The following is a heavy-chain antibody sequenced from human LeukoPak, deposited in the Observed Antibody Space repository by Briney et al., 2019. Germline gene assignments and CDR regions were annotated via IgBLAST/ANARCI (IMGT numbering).Heavy chain of an antibody. Sequence: SVKVSCKASGGTFSSYAISWVRQAPGQGLEWMLRIIPILGIANYAQKFQGRVTITADKSTSTAYMELSTLRSEDTAVYYCARDRATNWFDPWGQGTLVTVSS. CDR2: IIPILGIA. J-gene: IGHJ5*02. CDR3: ARDRATNWFDP. V-gene: IGHV1-69*04. CDR1: GGTFSSYA.